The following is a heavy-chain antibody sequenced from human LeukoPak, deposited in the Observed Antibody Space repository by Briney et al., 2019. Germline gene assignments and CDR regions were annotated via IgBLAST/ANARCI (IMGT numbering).Heavy chain of an antibody. Sequence: SETLSLTCSVCGGSITVYYWNWIRQSPGKGLEWIGSISYSGSTNYNPSLKSRVTISIDTSKNRFSLKVSSVIAADTAMYYCARGGSRSYTSSTLDYWGQGTLVTVSS. CDR3: ARGGSRSYTSSTLDY. V-gene: IGHV4-59*12. J-gene: IGHJ4*02. CDR2: ISYSGST. D-gene: IGHD6-6*01. CDR1: GGSITVYY.